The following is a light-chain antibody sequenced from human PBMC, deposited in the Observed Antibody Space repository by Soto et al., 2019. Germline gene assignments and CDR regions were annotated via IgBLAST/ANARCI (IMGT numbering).Light chain of an antibody. Sequence: QSVLTQTPSASGSPGQSVTISCTGTSSDVGAYDSVSWYQHHPGKAPKALIYEVSKRPSGVPDRFSGSKSGNTASLTVSGLQAEDEADYYCSTWDYSLSARIFGGGTKLTVL. CDR3: STWDYSLSARI. J-gene: IGLJ2*01. CDR2: EVS. CDR1: SSDVGAYDS. V-gene: IGLV2-8*01.